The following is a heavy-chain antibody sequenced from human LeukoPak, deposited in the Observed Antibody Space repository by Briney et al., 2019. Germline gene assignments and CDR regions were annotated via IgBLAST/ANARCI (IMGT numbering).Heavy chain of an antibody. CDR2: ISAYNGNT. CDR1: GYTFTSYG. CDR3: AGLFGDCRSALLPSPYFDY. D-gene: IGHD2-21*02. Sequence: ASVKVSCKASGYTFTSYGISWVRQAPGQGLEWMGWISAYNGNTNYAQKLQGRVTMTTDTSTSTAYMELRSLGSDDTAVYYGAGLFGDCRSALLPSPYFDYWGQGTLVTVCS. J-gene: IGHJ4*02. V-gene: IGHV1-18*01.